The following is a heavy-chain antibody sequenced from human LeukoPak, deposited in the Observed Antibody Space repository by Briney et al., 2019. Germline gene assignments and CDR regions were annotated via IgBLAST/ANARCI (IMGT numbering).Heavy chain of an antibody. Sequence: PSETLSLTCAVSGGSINSRDYYWGWIRQPPGQGLEWVGSIYYTESTFHNPSLKSRVIISVDTSKNLFSLKLTSVTAADSAIYYCARQTIASVTGYMLFDLWGRGTLVIVSS. CDR1: GGSINSRDYY. V-gene: IGHV4-39*01. J-gene: IGHJ2*01. D-gene: IGHD2-2*02. CDR2: IYYTEST. CDR3: ARQTIASVTGYMLFDL.